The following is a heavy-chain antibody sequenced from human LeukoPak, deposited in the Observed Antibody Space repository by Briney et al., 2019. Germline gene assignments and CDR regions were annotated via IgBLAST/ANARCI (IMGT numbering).Heavy chain of an antibody. Sequence: GGSLRLTCAASGFTFSSYAMNWVRQAPGKGLEWVSSISESGGTTDYADSVKGRFTISRDNSKNTLYLQMNSLRAEDTAVYYCAKDRLLNCRGDCYIFDYWGQGTVVTVSS. CDR1: GFTFSSYA. CDR2: ISESGGTT. J-gene: IGHJ4*02. CDR3: AKDRLLNCRGDCYIFDY. V-gene: IGHV3-23*01. D-gene: IGHD2-21*02.